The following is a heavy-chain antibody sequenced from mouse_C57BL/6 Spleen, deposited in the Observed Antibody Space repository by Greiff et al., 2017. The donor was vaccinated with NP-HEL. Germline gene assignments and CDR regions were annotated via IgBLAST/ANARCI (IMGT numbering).Heavy chain of an antibody. J-gene: IGHJ2*01. V-gene: IGHV5-9*01. CDR1: GFTFSSYT. CDR3: ARHQGGSFDY. D-gene: IGHD3-1*01. Sequence: EVKLVESGGGLVKPGGSLKLSCAASGFTFSSYTMSWVRQTPEKRLEWVATISGGGGNTYYPDSVKGRATISRDNTKNTLYLQMSSLRSEDTALYYCARHQGGSFDYWGQGTTLTVSS. CDR2: ISGGGGNT.